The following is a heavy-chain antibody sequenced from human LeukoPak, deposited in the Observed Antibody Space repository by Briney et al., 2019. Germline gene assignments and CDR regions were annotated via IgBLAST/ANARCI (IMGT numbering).Heavy chain of an antibody. CDR2: ISYDGSNK. V-gene: IGHV3-30-3*01. D-gene: IGHD1-1*01. J-gene: IGHJ3*02. CDR3: ARDGSWNPGSDAFAI. Sequence: PGRSLRLSCAASGFTFSSYAMHGVRQAPGEGLEWVAVISYDGSNKYSADSVKGRFTIYRDNSKNTLYLQMNSLRAEDTAVYYCARDGSWNPGSDAFAIWGQGTMVTVSS. CDR1: GFTFSSYA.